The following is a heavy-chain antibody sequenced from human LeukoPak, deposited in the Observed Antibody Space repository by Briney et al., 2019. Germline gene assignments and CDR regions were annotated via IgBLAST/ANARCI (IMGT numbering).Heavy chain of an antibody. CDR2: FDPEDGET. V-gene: IGHV1-24*01. CDR3: ATSPYGGYAVLDY. J-gene: IGHJ4*02. D-gene: IGHD5-12*01. CDR1: GYTLTELS. Sequence: ASVNVSCKVSGYTLTELSMHWVRQAPGKGLEGMGGFDPEDGETIYAQKFQGRVTMTEDTSTDTAYMELSSLRSGDTAVYYCATSPYGGYAVLDYWGQGTLVTVSS.